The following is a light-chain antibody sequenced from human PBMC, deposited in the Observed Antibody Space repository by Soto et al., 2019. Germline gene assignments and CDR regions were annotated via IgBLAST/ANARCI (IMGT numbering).Light chain of an antibody. CDR2: GAS. CDR1: QSVSSSY. V-gene: IGKV3-20*01. J-gene: IGKJ2*01. Sequence: EIVLTQSPGTLSLSPGERATLSCRASQSVSSSYLAWYQQKPGQAPRLLIYGASIRATGIPDRFSGSGSATDFTLTISGLEPEDFAAYFCQQYGSSPPYTFGQGTNLEIK. CDR3: QQYGSSPPYT.